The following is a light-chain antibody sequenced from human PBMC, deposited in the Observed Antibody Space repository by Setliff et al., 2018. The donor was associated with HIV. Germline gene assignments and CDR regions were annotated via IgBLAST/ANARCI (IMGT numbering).Light chain of an antibody. CDR2: NVS. V-gene: IGLV2-14*03. CDR1: SSDVGGYDF. CDR3: ASYRSPATYV. J-gene: IGLJ1*01. Sequence: QSVLTQPASVSGSPGQSITISCIGTSSDVGGYDFVSWYQQRPGKAPKLIIFNVSERPSGVSHRFSGSKSGNTAPLTISGLQTEDEADYFCASYRSPATYVFGIGTKGTVL.